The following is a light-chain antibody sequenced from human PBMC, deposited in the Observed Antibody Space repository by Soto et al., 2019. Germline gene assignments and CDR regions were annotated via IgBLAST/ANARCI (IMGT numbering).Light chain of an antibody. CDR2: ATS. CDR1: QGMRKD. J-gene: IGKJ1*01. V-gene: IGKV1-17*01. Sequence: DIQMTQSPSSLSASVGDRVTITCRASQGMRKDVSWYQQKPGKAPQRLIYATSNLQIGVPSRFSGSGSGTEFTLTISSLQPENFATYDCLLLQHITYPPTFGQGTKVEI. CDR3: LLLQHITYPPT.